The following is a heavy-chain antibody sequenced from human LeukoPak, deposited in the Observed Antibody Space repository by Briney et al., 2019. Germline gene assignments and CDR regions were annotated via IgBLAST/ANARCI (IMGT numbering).Heavy chain of an antibody. CDR2: ISTYNDNI. V-gene: IGHV1-18*01. D-gene: IGHD6-13*01. CDR1: GYTFTRYG. CDR3: ARATAAAGED. J-gene: IGHJ4*02. Sequence: ASVKVSCKASGYTFTRYGISWVRQAPGQGLEWMGWISTYNDNINYAQKFQGRVTMTTDTSTSTAYMELRSLRSDDTAMYYCARATAAAGEDWGQGTLVTVSS.